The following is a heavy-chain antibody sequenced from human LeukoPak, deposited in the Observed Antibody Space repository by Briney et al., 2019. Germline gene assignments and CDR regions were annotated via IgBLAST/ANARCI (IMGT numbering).Heavy chain of an antibody. CDR3: AEDIGVGVRGPGGNYGMDV. Sequence: PGGSLRLSCAASGFTFSSYAMSWVRQAPGKGLEWVSAISGSGGSTYYADSVKGRFTISRDNSKNTLYLQMNSLRAEDTALYYCAEDIGVGVRGPGGNYGMDVWGQGTTVTVSS. V-gene: IGHV3-23*01. J-gene: IGHJ6*02. D-gene: IGHD3-10*01. CDR2: ISGSGGST. CDR1: GFTFSSYA.